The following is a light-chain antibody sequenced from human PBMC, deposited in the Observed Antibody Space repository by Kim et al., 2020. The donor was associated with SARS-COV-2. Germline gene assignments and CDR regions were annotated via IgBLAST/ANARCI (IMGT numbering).Light chain of an antibody. CDR1: KIGSKS. V-gene: IGLV3-21*04. Sequence: APGKTARITCGGSKIGSKSVNWYQQKPGQAPVLVIYYESDRPSGIPERFSGSNSGNTATLTISRVEAGDEADYYCQVWDSSSDHVVFGGGTQLTVL. J-gene: IGLJ2*01. CDR3: QVWDSSSDHVV. CDR2: YES.